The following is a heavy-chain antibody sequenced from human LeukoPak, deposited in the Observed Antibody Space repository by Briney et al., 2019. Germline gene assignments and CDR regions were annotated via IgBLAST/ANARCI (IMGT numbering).Heavy chain of an antibody. CDR1: GFTVSSNY. CDR3: AREGFTSHLGY. J-gene: IGHJ4*02. Sequence: SGGSLRLSCAASGFTVSSNYMSWVRQAPGKGLEWVSVIYSGGSTYYADSVKGRFTISRDNSKNTLYLQMNSLRAEDTAVYYCAREGFTSHLGYWGQGTLVTVSS. V-gene: IGHV3-66*01. CDR2: IYSGGST. D-gene: IGHD2-2*01.